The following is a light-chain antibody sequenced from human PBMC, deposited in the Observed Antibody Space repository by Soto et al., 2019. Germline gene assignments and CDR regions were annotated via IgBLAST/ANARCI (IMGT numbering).Light chain of an antibody. CDR2: GAS. CDR3: QQYKQWPVA. Sequence: IVLTQSPGALSFSPGERAPLSCRASQTVTTYYLAWYQQKPGQAPRLLIYGASTRATGVPARFSGSGSATQFTLTISNPQSEDFGFYYCQQYKQWPVASGGGAKVDIK. J-gene: IGKJ4*01. V-gene: IGKV3-15*01. CDR1: QTVTTY.